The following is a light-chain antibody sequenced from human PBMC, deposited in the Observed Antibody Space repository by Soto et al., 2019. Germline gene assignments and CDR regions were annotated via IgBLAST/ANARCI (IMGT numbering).Light chain of an antibody. CDR1: QSVDSSY. Sequence: ENVLTQSPGTLSLSPGERATLSCRASQSVDSSYLAWDQQKPGQAPRLLIYGTSSRATGIPDRFSGSGSGTEFPLTINRLEPEDFAGYYCQQYGNSPYTFGQGTKLEI. J-gene: IGKJ2*01. V-gene: IGKV3-20*01. CDR2: GTS. CDR3: QQYGNSPYT.